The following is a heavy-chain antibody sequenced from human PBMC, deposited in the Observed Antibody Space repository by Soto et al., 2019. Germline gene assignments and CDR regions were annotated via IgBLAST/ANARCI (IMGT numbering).Heavy chain of an antibody. CDR3: ARDDLGTQWLAGRNWFDP. Sequence: QVQLVQSGAEVKKPGASVKVSCKASGYTFTSYYMHWVRQAPGQGLEWMGIINPSGGSKSYAQKFQGRVTMTRDTSTSTVYMELSSLRSEDTAVYYCARDDLGTQWLAGRNWFDPWGQGTLVTVSS. V-gene: IGHV1-46*01. D-gene: IGHD6-19*01. CDR1: GYTFTSYY. CDR2: INPSGGSK. J-gene: IGHJ5*02.